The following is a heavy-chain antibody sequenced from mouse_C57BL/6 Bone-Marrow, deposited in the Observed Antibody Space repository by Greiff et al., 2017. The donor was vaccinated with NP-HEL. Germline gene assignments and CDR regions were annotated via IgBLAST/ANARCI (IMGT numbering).Heavy chain of an antibody. CDR1: GFTFSSYA. V-gene: IGHV5-9-1*02. J-gene: IGHJ1*03. CDR3: TREIYYYGSSYGWYFDV. CDR2: ISSGGDYI. D-gene: IGHD1-1*01. Sequence: EVHLVESGEGLVKPGGSLKLSCAASGFTFSSYAMSWVRQTPEKRLEWVAYISSGGDYIYYADTVKGRFTISRDNARNTLYLQMSSLKSEDTAMYYCTREIYYYGSSYGWYFDVWGTGTTVTVSS.